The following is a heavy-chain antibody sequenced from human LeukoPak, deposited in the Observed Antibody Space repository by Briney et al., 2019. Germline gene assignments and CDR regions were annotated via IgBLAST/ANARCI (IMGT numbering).Heavy chain of an antibody. D-gene: IGHD5-18*01. CDR2: IYTSGST. Sequence: PSQTLSLTCTVSGGSISSGSYYWRWIRQPAGKGLEWLGRIYTSGSTNYNPSLKSRVTISVDTSKNQFSLKLSSVTAADTAVYYCARGKSGYRYGDRFDYWGQGTLVTVSS. CDR3: ARGKSGYRYGDRFDY. J-gene: IGHJ4*02. V-gene: IGHV4-61*02. CDR1: GGSISSGSYY.